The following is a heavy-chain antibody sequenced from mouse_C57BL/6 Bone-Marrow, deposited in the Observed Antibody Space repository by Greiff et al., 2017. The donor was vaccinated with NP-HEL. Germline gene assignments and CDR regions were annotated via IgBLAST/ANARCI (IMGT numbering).Heavy chain of an antibody. CDR1: GFTFSDYG. Sequence: EVQLVESGGGLVKPGGSLKLSCAASGFTFSDYGMHWVRQAPEKGLEWVAYISSGSSTIYYADTAKGRFTISRDNAKNTLFLQMTSLRSEDTAMYYCARQYYYGSSPFAYWGQGTLVTVSA. CDR2: ISSGSSTI. V-gene: IGHV5-17*01. J-gene: IGHJ3*01. D-gene: IGHD1-1*01. CDR3: ARQYYYGSSPFAY.